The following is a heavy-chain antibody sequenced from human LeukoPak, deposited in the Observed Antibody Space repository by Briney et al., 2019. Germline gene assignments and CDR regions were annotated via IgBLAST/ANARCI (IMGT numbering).Heavy chain of an antibody. Sequence: SETLSLTCTVSGGSISTYYWSWIRQPPAKGLEWIGYIHYSGSTNQNPSLKSRVTISVDTSKNQFSLKLSSVTAADTAVYYCARVGSYAFDIWGQGTMVTVSS. CDR1: GGSISTYY. J-gene: IGHJ3*02. CDR3: ARVGSYAFDI. CDR2: IHYSGST. V-gene: IGHV4-59*01.